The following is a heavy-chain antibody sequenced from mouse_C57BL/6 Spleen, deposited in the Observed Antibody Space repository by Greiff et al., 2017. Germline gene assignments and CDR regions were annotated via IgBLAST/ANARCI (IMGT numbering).Heavy chain of an antibody. D-gene: IGHD2-4*01. CDR1: GFSLTSYG. J-gene: IGHJ3*01. CDR3: AREVGLRQGFAY. CDR2: IWSGGST. V-gene: IGHV2-2*01. Sequence: QVQLQQSGPGLVQPSQSLSITCTVSGFSLTSYGVHWVRQSPGKGLEWLGVIWSGGSTDYNAAFISRLSISKDNSKSQVFFKMNSLQADDTAIYYCAREVGLRQGFAYWGQGTLVTVSA.